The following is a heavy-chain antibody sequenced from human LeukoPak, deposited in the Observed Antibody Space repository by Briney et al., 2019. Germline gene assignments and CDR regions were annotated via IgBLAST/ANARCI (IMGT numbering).Heavy chain of an antibody. D-gene: IGHD2-15*01. CDR2: ISGSGGST. CDR1: GFTFSSYA. CDR3: AKEAAIVVVVAAASAHFDY. J-gene: IGHJ4*02. Sequence: GGSLRLSCAASGFTFSSYAMSWVRQAPGKGLEWVSAISGSGGSTYYADSVKGRFTISRDNSKNTLFLQMNSLRAEDTAVYYCAKEAAIVVVVAAASAHFDYWGQGTLVTVSS. V-gene: IGHV3-23*01.